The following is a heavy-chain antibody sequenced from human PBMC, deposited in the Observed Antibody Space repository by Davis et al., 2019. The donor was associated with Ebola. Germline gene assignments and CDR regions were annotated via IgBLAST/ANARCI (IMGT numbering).Heavy chain of an antibody. CDR3: VRDGCPGGSCYCGDY. J-gene: IGHJ4*02. Sequence: SETLSLTCTVSGGSISSHYWSWIRQPAGKGLEWIGRIYTSGRTNYNPSLKSQVTMSVDTSKNQFSLRLSSVTAADTAVYYCVRDGCPGGSCYCGDYWGQGTLVTVSS. V-gene: IGHV4-4*07. D-gene: IGHD2-15*01. CDR1: GGSISSHY. CDR2: IYTSGRT.